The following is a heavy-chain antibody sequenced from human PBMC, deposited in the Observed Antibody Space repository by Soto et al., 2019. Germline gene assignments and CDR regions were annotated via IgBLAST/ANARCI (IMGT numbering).Heavy chain of an antibody. Sequence: APVKVYCKTSGYTFTSYYMHWVRQATGQGLEWMGMINPSSGSTNYAQKFQGWVTMTRDTSISTAYMELSRLRSDDTAVYYCARATILYSYGSDDALDILGQGTMVTVSS. V-gene: IGHV1-2*04. J-gene: IGHJ3*02. D-gene: IGHD5-18*01. CDR3: ARATILYSYGSDDALDI. CDR2: INPSSGST. CDR1: GYTFTSYY.